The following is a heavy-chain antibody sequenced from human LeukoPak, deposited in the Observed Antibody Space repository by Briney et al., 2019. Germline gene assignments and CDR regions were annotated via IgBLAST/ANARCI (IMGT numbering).Heavy chain of an antibody. CDR3: ATTDYDSSGYSVY. Sequence: PGGSLRLSCVASGFTFKNCAMSWVRQAPGKGLEWVSGINYSGGHKYYADSVKGRFTISRDSSKNTLSLQMNSLTTEDTAVYYCATTDYDSSGYSVYWGQGTLVTVSS. CDR1: GFTFKNCA. D-gene: IGHD3-22*01. CDR2: INYSGGHK. V-gene: IGHV3-23*01. J-gene: IGHJ4*02.